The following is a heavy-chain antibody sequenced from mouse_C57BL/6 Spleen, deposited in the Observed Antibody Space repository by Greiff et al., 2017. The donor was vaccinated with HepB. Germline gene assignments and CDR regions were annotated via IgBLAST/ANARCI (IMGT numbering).Heavy chain of an antibody. Sequence: EVQLQQSGTVLARPGASVKMSCKTSGYTFTSYWMHWVKQRPGQGLEWIGAIYPGNSDTSYNQKFKGKAKLTAVTSASTAYMELSSLTNEDSAVYYCTRVDGYPHWYFDVWGTGTTVTVSS. J-gene: IGHJ1*03. V-gene: IGHV1-5*01. D-gene: IGHD2-3*01. CDR2: IYPGNSDT. CDR3: TRVDGYPHWYFDV. CDR1: GYTFTSYW.